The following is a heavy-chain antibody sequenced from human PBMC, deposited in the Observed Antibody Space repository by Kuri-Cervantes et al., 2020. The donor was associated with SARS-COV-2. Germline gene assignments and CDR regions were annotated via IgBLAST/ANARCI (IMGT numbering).Heavy chain of an antibody. D-gene: IGHD3-9*01. Sequence: ESLKISCSVSGGSISSSGHYWGWVRQPPGKGLEWIGSIYFSGSTYYTPSLKSRVTISVDTSKHQFSLKLTSVTATDTAVYYCGRQASDWHIDYWGQGTLVTVSS. V-gene: IGHV4-39*01. J-gene: IGHJ4*02. CDR1: GGSISSSGHY. CDR2: IYFSGST. CDR3: GRQASDWHIDY.